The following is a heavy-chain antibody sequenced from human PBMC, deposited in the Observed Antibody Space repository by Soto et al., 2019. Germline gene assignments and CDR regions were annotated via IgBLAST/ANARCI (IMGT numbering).Heavy chain of an antibody. D-gene: IGHD6-6*01. CDR2: INWNGGST. Sequence: GGSLRLSCAASGFTFDDYGMSWVRQAPGKGLEWVSGINWNGGSTGYADSVKGRFTISRDNAKNSLYLQMNSLRAEDTALYYCARENTAGQLVRSYGMDVWGQGTTVTVSS. CDR1: GFTFDDYG. CDR3: ARENTAGQLVRSYGMDV. J-gene: IGHJ6*02. V-gene: IGHV3-20*04.